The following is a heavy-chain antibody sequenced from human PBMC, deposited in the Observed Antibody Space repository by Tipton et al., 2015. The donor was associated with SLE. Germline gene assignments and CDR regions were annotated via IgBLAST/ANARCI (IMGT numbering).Heavy chain of an antibody. J-gene: IGHJ4*02. V-gene: IGHV4-34*01. Sequence: TLSLTCAVYGGSFSGYHWTWIRQPPGQGLEWIGEIADTGSPNYNPSLKSRATISLDTSKSQFSLILNSLTAADTAVYYCARGPFQRWPPSAYWGQGTLVTVS. CDR2: IADTGSP. D-gene: IGHD6-19*01. CDR1: GGSFSGYH. CDR3: ARGPFQRWPPSAY.